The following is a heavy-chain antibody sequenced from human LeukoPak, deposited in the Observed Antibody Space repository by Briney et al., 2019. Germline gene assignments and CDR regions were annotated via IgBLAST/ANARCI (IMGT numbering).Heavy chain of an antibody. J-gene: IGHJ4*02. CDR2: ISGSGGST. CDR3: AKGGVLWFGDLYYFDY. V-gene: IGHV3-23*01. CDR1: GFTFSSYA. Sequence: RGSLRLSCAASGFTFSSYAMSWVRQAPGKGLEWVSAISGSGGSTYYADSVKGRFTISRDNSKNTLYLQMNSLRAEDTAVYYCAKGGVLWFGDLYYFDYWGQGTLVTVSS. D-gene: IGHD3-10*01.